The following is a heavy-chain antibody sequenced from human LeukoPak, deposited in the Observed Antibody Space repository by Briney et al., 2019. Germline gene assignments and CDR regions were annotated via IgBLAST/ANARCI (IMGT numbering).Heavy chain of an antibody. D-gene: IGHD5-12*01. CDR3: AKGAYDYIEIGYFDS. Sequence: GGSLRLYCAASGFTSTNYAMNWLRQAPGKGLEWVSDLIGSSGSTDYAGSVKGRFTISRDTSKNTLVLQMNSLRAEDTAIYYCAKGAYDYIEIGYFDSWGQGTLVTVSS. CDR2: LIGSSGST. J-gene: IGHJ4*02. CDR1: GFTSTNYA. V-gene: IGHV3-23*01.